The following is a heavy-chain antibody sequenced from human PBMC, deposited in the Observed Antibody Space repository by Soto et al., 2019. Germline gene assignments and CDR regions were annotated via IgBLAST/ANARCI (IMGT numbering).Heavy chain of an antibody. J-gene: IGHJ4*02. CDR3: ARGPSLNFDDRNGGY. V-gene: IGHV1-46*01. Sequence: GASVTVSGKASGYTFTNYYMHWVRQAPRQGLEWVGIINPNGGSTTYAQKCQVRVTRTRDTSTSTLSMELSSLRYEDTAVYYCARGPSLNFDDRNGGYWGQGTLVTVSS. D-gene: IGHD3-22*01. CDR1: GYTFTNYY. CDR2: INPNGGST.